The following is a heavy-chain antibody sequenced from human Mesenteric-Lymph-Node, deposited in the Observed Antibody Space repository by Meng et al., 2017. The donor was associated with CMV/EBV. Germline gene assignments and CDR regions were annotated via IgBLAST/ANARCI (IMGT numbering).Heavy chain of an antibody. J-gene: IGHJ3*02. CDR2: ISSSSSYI. CDR1: GFTFSSYS. D-gene: IGHD2-8*01. V-gene: IGHV3-21*01. Sequence: GGSLRLSCAASGFTFSSYSMNWVRQAPGKGLEWVSSISSSSSYIYYADSVKGRFTISRDNAKNSLYLQMNSLRAEDTAVYYCARDPPIEVYPGAFDIWGQGTMVTVSS. CDR3: ARDPPIEVYPGAFDI.